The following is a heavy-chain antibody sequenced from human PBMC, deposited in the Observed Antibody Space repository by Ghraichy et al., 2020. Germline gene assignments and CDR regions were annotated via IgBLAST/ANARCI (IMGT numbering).Heavy chain of an antibody. CDR3: AKGRGGRVMTPVTPYYFDS. CDR2: ISNDGGST. Sequence: GGSLRLSCSASGFTFSTDAMTWVRQAPGKGLEWVAGISNDGGSTYYADSVRGRFTISRDNSKNTLYLQMNSLGADDSGIYFCAKGRGGRVMTPVTPYYFDSWGRGTLVTVSS. V-gene: IGHV3-23*01. J-gene: IGHJ4*02. CDR1: GFTFSTDA. D-gene: IGHD3-16*01.